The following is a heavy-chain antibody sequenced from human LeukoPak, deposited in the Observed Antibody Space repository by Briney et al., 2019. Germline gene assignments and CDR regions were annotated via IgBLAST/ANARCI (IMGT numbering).Heavy chain of an antibody. D-gene: IGHD6-19*01. J-gene: IGHJ4*02. CDR1: GFTFDDYA. Sequence: QPGGSLRLSCAASGFTFDDYAMHWVRHAPGKGLEWVSGISWNSGSIGYADSVKGRFTISRDNSKNTLYLQMNSLRAEDTAVYYCAKDLEYSSGWNGFDYWGQGTLVTVSS. CDR2: ISWNSGSI. CDR3: AKDLEYSSGWNGFDY. V-gene: IGHV3-9*01.